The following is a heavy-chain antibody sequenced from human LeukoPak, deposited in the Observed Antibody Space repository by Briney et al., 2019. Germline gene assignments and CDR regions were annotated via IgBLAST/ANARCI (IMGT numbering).Heavy chain of an antibody. D-gene: IGHD3-22*01. V-gene: IGHV4-34*01. J-gene: IGHJ4*02. Sequence: SETLSLTCAVYAGSFSGYYWSWIRQPPGKGLEWIGEINHSGSTNYNPSLKSRVTISVDTSKNQFSLKLSSVTAADTAVYYCARDPYYYDSSGPNDYWGQGTLVTVSS. CDR1: AGSFSGYY. CDR2: INHSGST. CDR3: ARDPYYYDSSGPNDY.